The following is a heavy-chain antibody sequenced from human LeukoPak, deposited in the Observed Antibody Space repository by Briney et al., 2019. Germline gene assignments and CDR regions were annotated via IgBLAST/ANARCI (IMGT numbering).Heavy chain of an antibody. CDR3: ARGVRCSKRMVRFDP. CDR2: INQSGST. J-gene: IGHJ5*02. Sequence: SETLSLTCAAYGGSFSGYYWSWIRQPPGKGLEWIGEINQSGSTNYNPSLKSRVTISVDTSKNQFSLKLSSVTAADRAVYYCARGVRCSKRMVRFDPWGQGTLVTVSS. CDR1: GGSFSGYY. D-gene: IGHD3-10*01. V-gene: IGHV4-34*01.